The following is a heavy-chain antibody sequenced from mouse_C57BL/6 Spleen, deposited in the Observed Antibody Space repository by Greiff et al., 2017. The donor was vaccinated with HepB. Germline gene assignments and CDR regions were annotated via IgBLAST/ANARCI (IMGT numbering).Heavy chain of an antibody. J-gene: IGHJ2*01. D-gene: IGHD1-3*01. CDR2: INPSSGYT. CDR1: GYTFTSYT. Sequence: QVQLQQSGAELARPGASVKMSCKASGYTFTSYTMHWVKQRPGQGLEWIGYINPSSGYTKYNQKFKDKARLTADKSSSTAYMQLSSLTSGDSAVYYCAKSGGYYFDYWGQGTTLTVSS. V-gene: IGHV1-4*01. CDR3: AKSGGYYFDY.